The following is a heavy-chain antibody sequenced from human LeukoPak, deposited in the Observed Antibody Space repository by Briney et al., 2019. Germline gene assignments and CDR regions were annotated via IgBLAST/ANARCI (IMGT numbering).Heavy chain of an antibody. CDR1: GGSISSGGYY. J-gene: IGHJ4*02. D-gene: IGHD3-22*01. CDR3: ARGLDYDSSGYQFDY. V-gene: IGHV4-31*11. CDR2: IYYSGST. Sequence: TLSLTCAVSGGSISSGGYYWSWIRQHPGKGLEWIGYIYYSGSTYYNPSLKSRVTISVDTSKNQFSLKLSSVTAADTAVYYCARGLDYDSSGYQFDYWGQGTLVTVSS.